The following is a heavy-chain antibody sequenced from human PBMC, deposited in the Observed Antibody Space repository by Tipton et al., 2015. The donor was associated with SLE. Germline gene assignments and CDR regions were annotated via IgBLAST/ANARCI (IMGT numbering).Heavy chain of an antibody. V-gene: IGHV4-30-2*01. CDR3: ARDRGYSSSFGDAFDI. J-gene: IGHJ3*02. D-gene: IGHD6-6*01. Sequence: TLSLTCAVSGGSISSGGYSWSWIRQPPGKGLEWIGYIYHSGSTYYNPSLKSRVTISVDRSKNQFSLKLSSVTAADTAVYYCARDRGYSSSFGDAFDIWGQGTMVTVSS. CDR2: IYHSGST. CDR1: GGSISSGGYS.